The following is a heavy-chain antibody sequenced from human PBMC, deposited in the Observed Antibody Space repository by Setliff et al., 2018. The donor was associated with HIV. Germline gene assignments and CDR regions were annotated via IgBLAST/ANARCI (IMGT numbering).Heavy chain of an antibody. Sequence: PSETLSLTCSVSGDSISSSSYYWGWVRQPPGKGLEWTGSMSYSGSALYSPSLKSRVTISVDTSKNHFSLKLNSVTAADTAVYYCARGQPQGGGTYWSAFDIWGQGTMVTVSS. D-gene: IGHD1-26*01. V-gene: IGHV4-39*07. CDR1: GDSISSSSYY. CDR3: ARGQPQGGGTYWSAFDI. J-gene: IGHJ3*02. CDR2: MSYSGSA.